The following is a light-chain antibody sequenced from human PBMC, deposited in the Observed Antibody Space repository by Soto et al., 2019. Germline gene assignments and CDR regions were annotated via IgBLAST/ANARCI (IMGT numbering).Light chain of an antibody. CDR3: QHGDSFPLIT. CDR2: AAS. J-gene: IGKJ5*01. Sequence: MQMAQGKCAVSGCGGDSNNNTCRFSEDISTWLAWYQQKPGKAPKLLIYAASSLQSGVPSRFSGSGSGTDFTLSIRRLQSEDFAPSHRQHGDSFPLITVGSETGLEIK. V-gene: IGKV1-12*01. CDR1: EDISTW.